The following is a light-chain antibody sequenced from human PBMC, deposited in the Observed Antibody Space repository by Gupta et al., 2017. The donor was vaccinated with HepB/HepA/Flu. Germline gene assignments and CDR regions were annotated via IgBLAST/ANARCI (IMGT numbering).Light chain of an antibody. J-gene: IGLJ2*01. CDR3: ETWDSNIRV. V-gene: IGLV4-60*03. Sequence: HLMVTPSSSASASLGSSLKLTCTLSRGSSHYCPGWHQQQPGKAPRYLMKVESSGRYNKGSGIPYRFSGSSSGAARYLTISNVQSEDEADYYWETWDSNIRVFGGGTKLTVL. CDR2: VESSGRY. CDR1: RGSSHYC.